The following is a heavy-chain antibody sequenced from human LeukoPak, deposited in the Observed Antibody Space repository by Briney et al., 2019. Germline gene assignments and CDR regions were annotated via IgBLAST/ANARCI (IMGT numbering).Heavy chain of an antibody. CDR2: INPNSGGT. D-gene: IGHD3-22*01. CDR1: GYTFTGYY. V-gene: IGHV1-2*02. J-gene: IGHJ3*02. Sequence: ASVKVSCKASGYTFTGYYMHWVRQAPGQGLEWMGWINPNSGGTNYAQKFQGRVTMTRDTSISTAYMELGRLRSDDTAVYYCARDRYNYYDSSGYYYMGAFDIWGQGTMVTVSS. CDR3: ARDRYNYYDSSGYYYMGAFDI.